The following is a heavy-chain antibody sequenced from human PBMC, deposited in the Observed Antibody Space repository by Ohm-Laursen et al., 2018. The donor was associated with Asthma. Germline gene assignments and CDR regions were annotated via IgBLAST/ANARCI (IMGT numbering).Heavy chain of an antibody. D-gene: IGHD3-22*01. J-gene: IGHJ3*02. V-gene: IGHV3-21*01. CDR3: ARESDYYDSSGYHDAFDI. CDR1: GYTFSRYS. CDR2: ISTASTFI. Sequence: SLRLSCAATGYTFSRYSIHWVRQVPGKGLEWVASISTASTFIYYADSVRGRFTTSRDNAKNSLYLQMNSLRAEDTAVYYCARESDYYDSSGYHDAFDIWGQGTMVTVSS.